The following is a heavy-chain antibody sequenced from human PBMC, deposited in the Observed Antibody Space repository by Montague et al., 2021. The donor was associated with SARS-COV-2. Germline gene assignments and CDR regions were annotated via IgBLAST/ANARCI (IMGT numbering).Heavy chain of an antibody. D-gene: IGHD3-3*01. CDR1: GGSISSGSYY. Sequence: TLPLTCTVSGGSISSGSYYWSWIRQPAGKGLEWIGRIYTSGSTNYNPSLKSRVTISVDTSKNQFSLKLSSVTAADTAVYYCARILGTYYDFWSGERAIDAFDFWGQGTMVTVSS. J-gene: IGHJ3*01. CDR3: ARILGTYYDFWSGERAIDAFDF. CDR2: IYTSGST. V-gene: IGHV4-61*02.